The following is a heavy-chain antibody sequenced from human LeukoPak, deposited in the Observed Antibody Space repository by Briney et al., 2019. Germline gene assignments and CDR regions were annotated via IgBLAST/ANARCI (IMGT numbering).Heavy chain of an antibody. CDR1: GFTFSDYY. CDR3: AGVPRSYYYYYYMDV. V-gene: IGHV4-59*01. J-gene: IGHJ6*03. CDR2: IYYSGSS. Sequence: GSLRLSCAASGFTFSDYYMSWIRQPPGKGLEWLGYIYYSGSSNYNPSLKSRVTMSADTSKNQFSLKLSSVTAADTAVYYCAGVPRSYYYYYYMDVWGKGTTVTVSS.